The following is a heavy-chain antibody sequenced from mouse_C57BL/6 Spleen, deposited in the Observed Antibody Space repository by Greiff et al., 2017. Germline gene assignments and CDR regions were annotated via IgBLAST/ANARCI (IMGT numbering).Heavy chain of an antibody. V-gene: IGHV1-55*01. CDR2: LYPGSGST. D-gene: IGHD2-10*02. J-gene: IGHJ2*01. CDR3: ARVGPLGYCLDY. Sequence: QVQLQQPGAELVKPGASVKMSCKASGYTFTSYWITWLKQRPGQGLEWIGDLYPGSGSTNYNEKFKSKATLTVDPSSSTAYMQLSSLTSEDSAVYDCARVGPLGYCLDYWGQGTTLTVSS. CDR1: GYTFTSYW.